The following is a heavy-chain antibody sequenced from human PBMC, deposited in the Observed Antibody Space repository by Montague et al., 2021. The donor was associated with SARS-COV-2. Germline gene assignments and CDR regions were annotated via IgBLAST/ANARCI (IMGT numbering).Heavy chain of an antibody. D-gene: IGHD3-10*01. V-gene: IGHV4-59*01. CDR3: ARDRGRYFDSGSYNWLDS. CDR2: IYYTENT. Sequence: SETLSLTCSVLVSWITGADRTCIRLPPSNGLKWYGDIYYTENTKYKPSLKSRVTISVDTSKNQFSLNLKSVTAADTAVYYCARDRGRYFDSGSYNWLDSWGQGTLVTVSS. CDR1: VSWITGAD. J-gene: IGHJ5*01.